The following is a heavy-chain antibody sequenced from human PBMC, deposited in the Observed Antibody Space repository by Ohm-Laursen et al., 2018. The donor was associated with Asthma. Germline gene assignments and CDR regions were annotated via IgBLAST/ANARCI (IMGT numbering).Heavy chain of an antibody. CDR2: IIGSGADT. CDR3: ARETATGSQNIHYYDLDV. D-gene: IGHD2-15*01. V-gene: IGHV3-23*01. Sequence: SLRLSCAASGFTFSSYAMSWVRQAPGKGLECVSAIIGSGADTYYADSVKGRFTISGDNSKNTLYLQMNTLRAEDTAVYYCARETATGSQNIHYYDLDVWGQGTTVIVSS. CDR1: GFTFSSYA. J-gene: IGHJ6*02.